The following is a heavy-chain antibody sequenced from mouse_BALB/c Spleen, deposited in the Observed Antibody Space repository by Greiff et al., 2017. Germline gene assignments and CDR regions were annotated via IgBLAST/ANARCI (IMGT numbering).Heavy chain of an antibody. D-gene: IGHD2-1*01. Sequence: QVQLQQSGAELTRPGASVKISCKASGYTFTNYTMHWVKQRPGQGLEWIGYINPSSGYTNYNQKFKDKATLTADKSSNTAYMQLSSLTSADSAVFYCATYGNFEAWFAYWGQGTLVTVSA. CDR2: INPSSGYT. J-gene: IGHJ3*01. V-gene: IGHV1-4*01. CDR3: ATYGNFEAWFAY. CDR1: GYTFTNYT.